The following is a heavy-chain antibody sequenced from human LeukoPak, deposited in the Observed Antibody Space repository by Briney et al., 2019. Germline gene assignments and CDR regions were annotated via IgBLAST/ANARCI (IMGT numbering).Heavy chain of an antibody. CDR2: ISSSSSYI. J-gene: IGHJ6*03. V-gene: IGHV3-21*01. CDR1: GFTFSSYS. Sequence: PGGSLRLSCAASGFTFSSYSMNWVRQAPGKGLEWVSSISSSSSYIYYADSVKGRFTISRDNAKNSLYLQMNSLRAEDTAVYYCASELGYSSAVSAYYMDVWGKGTTVTVSS. D-gene: IGHD6-25*01. CDR3: ASELGYSSAVSAYYMDV.